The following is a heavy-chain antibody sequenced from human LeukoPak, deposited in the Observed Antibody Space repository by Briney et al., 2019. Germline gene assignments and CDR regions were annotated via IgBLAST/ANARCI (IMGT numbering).Heavy chain of an antibody. CDR1: GFMFSSYW. V-gene: IGHV3-74*01. J-gene: IGHJ6*02. D-gene: IGHD4-17*01. CDR3: ARDPPYGDYRGYYYYYGMDV. CDR2: INSDGSST. Sequence: GGSLRLSCVASGFMFSSYWMNWVRQAPGKGLVWVSRINSDGSSTSYADSVKGRFTISRDNAKNTLYLQMNSLRAEDTAVYYCARDPPYGDYRGYYYYYGMDVWGQGTTVTVSS.